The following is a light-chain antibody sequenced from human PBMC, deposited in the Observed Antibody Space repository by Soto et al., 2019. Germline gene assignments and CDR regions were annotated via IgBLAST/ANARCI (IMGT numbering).Light chain of an antibody. CDR2: DAS. CDR1: QGVSSTY. J-gene: IGKJ2*01. V-gene: IGKV3-20*01. Sequence: EIVLTQSPGTLSLSPGERVTLSCRASQGVSSTYFAWYQQKPGQAPRLLMYDASSRATGIPDRFSGSGSGTDFTLTISRLEPEDFAMYYCQQYGPSPMYTFGQGTNLEIK. CDR3: QQYGPSPMYT.